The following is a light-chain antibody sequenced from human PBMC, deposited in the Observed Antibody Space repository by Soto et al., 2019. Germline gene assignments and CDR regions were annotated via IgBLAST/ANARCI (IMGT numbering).Light chain of an antibody. CDR3: PQYETFSGT. Sequence: DIQMTQSPSTLSASVGDTVTVTCRASQSVSGWLPWYQQKPGEAPKLLIYDASALPRGVPSRFSGSGSGTKFTLTIASLQPDAFATYYCPQYETFSGTFGPGTKVDIK. J-gene: IGKJ1*01. CDR1: QSVSGW. CDR2: DAS. V-gene: IGKV1-5*01.